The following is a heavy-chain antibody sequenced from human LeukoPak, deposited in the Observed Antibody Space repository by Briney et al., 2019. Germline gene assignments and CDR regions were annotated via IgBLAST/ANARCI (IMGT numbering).Heavy chain of an antibody. Sequence: PSETLSLTCTVSGDPISSHSDYKWTWLRQRPGKGLEWIGYSYHIGSTNYNPSLKSRVTISVDTSKNQFSLKLTSVTAADTAVYYCAREYSGFDYWGQGTLVTVSS. CDR2: SYHIGST. CDR3: AREYSGFDY. V-gene: IGHV4-61*08. CDR1: GDPISSHSDY. D-gene: IGHD5-12*01. J-gene: IGHJ4*02.